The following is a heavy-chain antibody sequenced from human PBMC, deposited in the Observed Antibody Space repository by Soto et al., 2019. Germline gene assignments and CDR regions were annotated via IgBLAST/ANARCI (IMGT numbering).Heavy chain of an antibody. V-gene: IGHV3-13*01. D-gene: IGHD6-13*01. Sequence: GGSLRLSCAASGFTFSSYDMHWVRQATGKGLEWVSAIGTAGDTYYPGSVKGRFTISRENAKNSLYLQMNSLRAEDTAVYYCARGYSVSWYADNYYGMDVWGQGTTVTVSS. J-gene: IGHJ6*02. CDR2: IGTAGDT. CDR3: ARGYSVSWYADNYYGMDV. CDR1: GFTFSSYD.